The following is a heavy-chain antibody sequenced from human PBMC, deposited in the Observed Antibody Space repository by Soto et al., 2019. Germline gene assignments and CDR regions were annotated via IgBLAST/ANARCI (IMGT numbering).Heavy chain of an antibody. CDR2: VTWNSVAT. D-gene: IGHD3-16*01. CDR1: GFIFDNHA. Sequence: GGSLRLSCTASGFIFDNHAMHWVRQAPGKGLEWVAGVTWNSVATGYADSVKGRFTISRDNAKNSLYRQMNSLSAEDTAVYFCVKEGGMKYFDFWGRGTVVTVSS. V-gene: IGHV3-9*01. J-gene: IGHJ2*01. CDR3: VKEGGMKYFDF.